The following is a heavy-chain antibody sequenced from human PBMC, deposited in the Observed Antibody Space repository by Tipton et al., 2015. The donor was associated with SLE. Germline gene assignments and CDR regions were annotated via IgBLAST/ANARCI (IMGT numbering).Heavy chain of an antibody. CDR2: ISGSGVST. V-gene: IGHV3-23*01. J-gene: IGHJ6*02. CDR1: GFTFSSYA. D-gene: IGHD3-22*01. Sequence: SLRLSCAASGFTFSSYAMSWVRQAPGKGLEWVSSISGSGVSTYYADSVKGRFTISRDNSKNTLYLQMHSLRVDDTAVYYCGRGVYSEGSVGMDVWGQGTTVTVSS. CDR3: GRGVYSEGSVGMDV.